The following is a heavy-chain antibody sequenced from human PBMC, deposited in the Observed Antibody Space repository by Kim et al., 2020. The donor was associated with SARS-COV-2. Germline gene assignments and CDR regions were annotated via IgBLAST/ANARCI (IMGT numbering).Heavy chain of an antibody. CDR3: VCTIGLKPS. V-gene: IGHV3-11*03. J-gene: IGHJ4*02. CDR2: ISGNSRYT. D-gene: IGHD1-26*01. Sequence: GGSLRLSCVASGFTFSDCSMSWIRQAPGRGPDWVSYISGNSRYTNYGYSVRGRFTISRDNAKNSLYLQMNSLRAEDTAVYYCVCTIGLKPSWGQATLVTV. CDR1: GFTFSDCS.